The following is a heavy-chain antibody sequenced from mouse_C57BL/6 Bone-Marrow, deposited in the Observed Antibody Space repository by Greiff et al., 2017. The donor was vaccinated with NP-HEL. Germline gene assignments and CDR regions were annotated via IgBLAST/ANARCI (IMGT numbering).Heavy chain of an antibody. Sequence: EVMLVESEGGLVQPGSSMKLSCTASGFTFSDYYMAWVRQVPEKGLEWVANINYDGSSTYYLDSLKSRFIISRDNAKNILYLQMSSLKSEDTATYYCARERDYDRWYFDVWGTGTTVTVSS. CDR3: ARERDYDRWYFDV. CDR2: INYDGSST. V-gene: IGHV5-16*01. J-gene: IGHJ1*03. CDR1: GFTFSDYY. D-gene: IGHD2-4*01.